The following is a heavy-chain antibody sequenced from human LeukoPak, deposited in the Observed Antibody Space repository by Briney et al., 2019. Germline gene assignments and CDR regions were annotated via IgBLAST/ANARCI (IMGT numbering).Heavy chain of an antibody. CDR1: GFTFSSYW. J-gene: IGHJ6*02. V-gene: IGHV3-74*01. CDR3: ARGSFYDGNGMDV. Sequence: GGSLRLSCAASGFTFSSYWMHWVRQAPGKGLVWVSRINSDGSSTSYADSVKGRFTISRDNAKNTLYLQMNSLRAEDTAVYYCARGSFYDGNGMDVWGQGTTVTVSS. CDR2: INSDGSST. D-gene: IGHD2/OR15-2a*01.